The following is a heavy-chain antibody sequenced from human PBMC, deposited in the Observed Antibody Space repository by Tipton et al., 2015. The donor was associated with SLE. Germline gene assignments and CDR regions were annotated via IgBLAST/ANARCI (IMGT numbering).Heavy chain of an antibody. J-gene: IGHJ6*02. D-gene: IGHD3-3*01. V-gene: IGHV3-48*03. CDR1: GSSFSGYE. CDR3: ARGTYEFLSIRSMDV. CDR2: ISSGSSK. Sequence: SLRLSCAASGSSFSGYEMNWARQAPGKGPEWVSYISSGSSKYYAESVKGRFTISRDNAKNSLYLQMNSLRAEDTAVYYCARGTYEFLSIRSMDVWGQGTTVTVSS.